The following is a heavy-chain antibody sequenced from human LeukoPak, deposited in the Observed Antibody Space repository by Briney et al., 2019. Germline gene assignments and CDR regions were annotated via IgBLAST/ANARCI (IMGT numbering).Heavy chain of an antibody. CDR3: ARAIAVATRAGFDY. CDR1: GFTFSSYW. J-gene: IGHJ4*02. D-gene: IGHD6-19*01. Sequence: GGSLRLSCAASGFTFSSYWMSWVRQAPGKGLEWVANIKQDGSEKYYADSVKGRFTISRDNSKNTLYLQMNSLRAEDTAVYYCARAIAVATRAGFDYWGQGTLVTVSS. CDR2: IKQDGSEK. V-gene: IGHV3-7*01.